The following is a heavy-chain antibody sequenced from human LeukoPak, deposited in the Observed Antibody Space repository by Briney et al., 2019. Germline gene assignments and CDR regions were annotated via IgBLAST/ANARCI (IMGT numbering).Heavy chain of an antibody. D-gene: IGHD3-22*01. CDR1: GFTVRSYD. J-gene: IGHJ4*02. CDR3: AKDQAEYYYDSSGYWLY. Sequence: GGTLRLSCTASGFTVRSYDMSWVRQAPGKGLEWVWALSGSGGSTHYADSVKGRFTISRDNAKNTLYLQMNRLRAEDTAVYYCAKDQAEYYYDSSGYWLYWGQGTLVTVSS. V-gene: IGHV3-23*01. CDR2: LSGSGGST.